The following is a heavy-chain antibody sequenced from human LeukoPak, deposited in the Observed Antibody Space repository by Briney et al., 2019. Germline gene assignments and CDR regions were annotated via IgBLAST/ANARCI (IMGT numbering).Heavy chain of an antibody. CDR3: ARGRLGRGGGNYYLDY. V-gene: IGHV1-2*06. J-gene: IGHJ4*02. CDR1: GYTFTGYY. CDR2: INPNSGGT. Sequence: ASVKVSCKASGYTFTGYYMHWVRQAPGQGLEWMGRINPNSGGTNYAQKFQGRVTMTRDTSISTAYMELSRLRSDDTAVYYCARGRLGRGGGNYYLDYWGQGTLVTVSS. D-gene: IGHD2-21*01.